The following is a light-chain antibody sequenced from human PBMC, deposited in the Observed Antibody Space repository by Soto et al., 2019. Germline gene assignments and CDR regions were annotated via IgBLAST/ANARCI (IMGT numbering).Light chain of an antibody. CDR3: SSYTSSTTRV. J-gene: IGLJ3*02. Sequence: QSALTQPASVSGSPGQSITISCTGSSSDVGGYNYVSWYQHHPGKAPKLLIFEVSNRPSGVSHRFSGSKSGNTASLTISGLQAAEEADYYCSSYTSSTTRVFGGGTKVTVL. V-gene: IGLV2-14*01. CDR1: SSDVGGYNY. CDR2: EVS.